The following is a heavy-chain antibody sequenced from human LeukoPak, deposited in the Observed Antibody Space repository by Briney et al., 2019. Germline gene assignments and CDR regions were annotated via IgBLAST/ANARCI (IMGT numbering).Heavy chain of an antibody. D-gene: IGHD6-13*01. J-gene: IGHJ4*02. V-gene: IGHV1-8*02. CDR2: MNPNTGNT. CDR1: GYTFSNHG. Sequence: KPGASVKVSCKASGYTFSNHGINWVRQAIGQGLEWMGWMNPNTGNTGYAQNFQGRVTMTRDTSISTAYMELSSLKSEDTAVYYCARGHAPSSSPDYWGQGTLVTVSS. CDR3: ARGHAPSSSPDY.